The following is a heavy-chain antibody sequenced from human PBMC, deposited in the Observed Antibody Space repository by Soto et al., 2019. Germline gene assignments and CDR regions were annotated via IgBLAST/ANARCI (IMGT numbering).Heavy chain of an antibody. D-gene: IGHD2-2*01. Sequence: PSETLSLTCTVSGGSISSSSYHWGWIRQPPGKGLEWIGSIFYSGSTHYNPSLKSRVTISVDTSKNQFSLKLSSVTAADTAVYYXAIQYPLYCNSISCVDPWGRGTLVTVSS. CDR3: AIQYPLYCNSISCVDP. CDR1: GGSISSSSYH. V-gene: IGHV4-39*01. J-gene: IGHJ5*02. CDR2: IFYSGST.